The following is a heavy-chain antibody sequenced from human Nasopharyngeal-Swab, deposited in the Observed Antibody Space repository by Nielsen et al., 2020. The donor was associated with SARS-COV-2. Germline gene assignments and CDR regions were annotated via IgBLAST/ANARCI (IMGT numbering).Heavy chain of an antibody. CDR3: ARDCSSTSCYLYYYYYYMDV. Sequence: SVKVSCKASGGTLSSYAISWVRQAPGQGLEWMGRIIPILGIANYAQKFQGRVTITADKSTSTAYMELSSLRSEDTAVYYCARDCSSTSCYLYYYYYYMDVWGKGTTVTVSS. J-gene: IGHJ6*03. CDR1: GGTLSSYA. CDR2: IIPILGIA. D-gene: IGHD2-2*01. V-gene: IGHV1-69*04.